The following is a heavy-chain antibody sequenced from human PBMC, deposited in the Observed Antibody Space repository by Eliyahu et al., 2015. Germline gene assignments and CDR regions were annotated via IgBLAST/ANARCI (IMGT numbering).Heavy chain of an antibody. CDR3: TTGVREPVIYYYGMDV. J-gene: IGHJ6*02. D-gene: IGHD1-26*01. CDR1: XXXFSNXW. CDR2: IKSKTDGGTT. Sequence: EVQLVESGGGLVKPGGSLRLSCAASXXXFSNXWXSWVRQAPGKGLGWVGRIKSKTDGGTTDYAAPVKGRFTISRDDSKNTLYLQMNSLKTEDTAVYYCTTGVREPVIYYYGMDVWGQGTTVTVSS. V-gene: IGHV3-15*01.